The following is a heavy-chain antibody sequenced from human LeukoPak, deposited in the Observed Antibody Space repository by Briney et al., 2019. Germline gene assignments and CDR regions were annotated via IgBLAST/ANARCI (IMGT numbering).Heavy chain of an antibody. Sequence: PSETLSLTCTVSGGSISSYYWSWIRQPPGKGLEWIGYIFYSGSTNYNPSLKSRLTISVDTSKNQFSLKLSSVTAADTAVYYCARDGYPTDWYFDLWGRGTLVTVSS. D-gene: IGHD5-12*01. CDR1: GGSISSYY. CDR3: ARDGYPTDWYFDL. V-gene: IGHV4-59*12. CDR2: IFYSGST. J-gene: IGHJ2*01.